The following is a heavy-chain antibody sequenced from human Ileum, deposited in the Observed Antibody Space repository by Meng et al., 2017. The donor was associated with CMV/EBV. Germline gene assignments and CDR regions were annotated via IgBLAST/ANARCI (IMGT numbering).Heavy chain of an antibody. CDR3: ASTPPGGSSTSCYGF. V-gene: IGHV4-34*01. Sequence: TLSLTCAVYGGSFSGYYWSWIRQPPGKGLEWIGEINHSGSTNYNPSLKSRVTISVDTSKNQFSLKLSSVTAADTAVYYCASTPPGGSSTSCYGFWGQGTLVTVSS. CDR1: GGSFSGYY. CDR2: INHSGST. J-gene: IGHJ4*02. D-gene: IGHD2-2*01.